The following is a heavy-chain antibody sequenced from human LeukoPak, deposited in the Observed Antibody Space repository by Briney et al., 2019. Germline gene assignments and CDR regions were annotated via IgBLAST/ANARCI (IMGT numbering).Heavy chain of an antibody. D-gene: IGHD2-15*01. Sequence: SETLSLTCAVYGGSFSGYYWSWIRQPPGKGLEWIGEINHSGSTNYNPSLKSRVTIPVDTSKNQFSLKLSSVTAADTAVYYCARGVGISGGSNNWFDPWGQGTLVTVS. J-gene: IGHJ5*02. CDR2: INHSGST. CDR1: GGSFSGYY. CDR3: ARGVGISGGSNNWFDP. V-gene: IGHV4-34*01.